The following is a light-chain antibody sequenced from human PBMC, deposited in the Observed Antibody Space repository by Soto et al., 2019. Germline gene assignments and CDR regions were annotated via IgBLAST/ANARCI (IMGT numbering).Light chain of an antibody. Sequence: QSVLTQLASVSGSPGQSITISCTGTSSDIGGYDYVSWYQQYPGKAPKLMIYDVSNRPSGVSDRFSGSKSANTASLTISGLQAEDEADYYCNSYTTSSSLHVFGTGTKLTVL. V-gene: IGLV2-14*01. J-gene: IGLJ1*01. CDR1: SSDIGGYDY. CDR3: NSYTTSSSLHV. CDR2: DVS.